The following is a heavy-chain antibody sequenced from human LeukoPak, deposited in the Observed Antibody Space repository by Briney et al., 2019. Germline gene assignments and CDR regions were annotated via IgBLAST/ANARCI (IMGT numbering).Heavy chain of an antibody. D-gene: IGHD2-2*02. V-gene: IGHV3-15*01. CDR1: GFTFSNAW. CDR3: ARGSNYCSSISCHMND. J-gene: IGHJ4*02. CDR2: IKSKTAGGTT. Sequence: PGGSLRLSCAASGFTFSNAWMSWVRQAPGEGVEWVGRIKSKTAGGTTDYAAPVKGRFTISRDDSKDTLYLQMNSLRAEDTAVYYCARGSNYCSSISCHMNDWGQGTLVTVSS.